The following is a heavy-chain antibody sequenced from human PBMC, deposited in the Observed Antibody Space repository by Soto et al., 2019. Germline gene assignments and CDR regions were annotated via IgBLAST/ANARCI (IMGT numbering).Heavy chain of an antibody. D-gene: IGHD6-6*01. V-gene: IGHV3-23*01. CDR1: GFTFSSYA. CDR3: AKGRIAARHSPPGAFDY. CDR2: ISGSGGST. Sequence: GGSLRLSCAASGFTFSSYAMSWVRQAPGKGLEWVSAISGSGGSTYYADSVKGRFTISRDNSKNTLYLQMNSLRAEDTAVYYCAKGRIAARHSPPGAFDYWGQGTLVTVSS. J-gene: IGHJ4*02.